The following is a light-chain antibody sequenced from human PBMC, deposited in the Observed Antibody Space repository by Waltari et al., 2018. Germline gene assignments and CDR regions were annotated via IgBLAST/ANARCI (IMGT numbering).Light chain of an antibody. CDR3: QQYDILPLT. CDR2: DAS. CDR1: QDIRKV. Sequence: DIQMTQSPSSLSASVGDRVTITCQASQDIRKVLNWFQQKPGTAPKVVIYDASNLEKGVPSRFSGSGSGTRFTLTISSLQPDDFATYYCQQYDILPLTFGGGTRVE. V-gene: IGKV1-33*01. J-gene: IGKJ4*01.